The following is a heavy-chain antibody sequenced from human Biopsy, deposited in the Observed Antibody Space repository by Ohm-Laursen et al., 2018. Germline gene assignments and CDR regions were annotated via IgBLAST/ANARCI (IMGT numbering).Heavy chain of an antibody. CDR2: MYYSGST. D-gene: IGHD3-16*01. V-gene: IGHV4-59*01. CDR3: VRGRSPATY. J-gene: IGHJ4*02. CDR1: GGSINFYY. Sequence: ALSLTCTVSGGSINFYYWSWIRQPPGKGLEWIGYMYYSGSTKYSPSLKNRVTVSFDTSRNQFSLKLTSMTPADTAVYYCVRGRSPATYWGQGTLVIVSS.